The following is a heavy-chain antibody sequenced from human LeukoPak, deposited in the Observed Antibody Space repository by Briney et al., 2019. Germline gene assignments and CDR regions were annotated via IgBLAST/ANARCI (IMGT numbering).Heavy chain of an antibody. CDR2: IYHSGST. CDR1: GGSISSSNW. D-gene: IGHD6-13*01. CDR3: ARTPVGSSWYNPRGAFDI. V-gene: IGHV4-4*02. J-gene: IGHJ3*02. Sequence: PSGTLSLTCAVSGGSISSSNWWSWVRQPPGKGLEWIGEIYHSGSTNYNPSLKSRVTISVDKSKNQFSLKLSSVTAADTAVYYCARTPVGSSWYNPRGAFDIWGQGTMVTVSS.